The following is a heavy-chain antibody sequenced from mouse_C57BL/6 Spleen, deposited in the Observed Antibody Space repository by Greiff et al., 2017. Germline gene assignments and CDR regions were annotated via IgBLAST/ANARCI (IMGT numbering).Heavy chain of an antibody. V-gene: IGHV1-18*01. D-gene: IGHD1-1*01. CDR2: INPNNGGT. Sequence: EVQRVESGPELVKPGASVKISCKASGYTFTDYNMDWVKQSHGKSLEWIGDINPNNGGTIYNQKFKGKATLTVDKSSSTAYMELRSLTSEDTAVYYCARSTVVAHYYAMDYWGQGTSVTVSS. CDR1: GYTFTDYN. CDR3: ARSTVVAHYYAMDY. J-gene: IGHJ4*01.